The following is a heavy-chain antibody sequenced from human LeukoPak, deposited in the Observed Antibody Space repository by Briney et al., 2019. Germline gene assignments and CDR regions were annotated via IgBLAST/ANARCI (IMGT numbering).Heavy chain of an antibody. CDR1: GGPFSGYY. CDR3: ARGLRRPCSSTSCYTNYYYGMDV. CDR2: INHSGST. Sequence: SETLSLTCAVYGGPFSGYYWSWIRQPPGKGLEWIGEINHSGSTNYNPSLKSRVTISVDTSKNQFSLKLSSVTAADTAVYYCARGLRRPCSSTSCYTNYYYGMDVWGQGTTVTVSS. J-gene: IGHJ6*02. D-gene: IGHD2-2*02. V-gene: IGHV4-34*01.